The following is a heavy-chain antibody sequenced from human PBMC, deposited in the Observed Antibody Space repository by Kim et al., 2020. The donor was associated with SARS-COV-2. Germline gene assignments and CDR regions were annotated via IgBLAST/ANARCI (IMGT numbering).Heavy chain of an antibody. J-gene: IGHJ4*02. Sequence: YSPSCPGQVTIAADKSSSTAYLQWSSLKASDTAIYYCARPDYGGNSALDIWGQGTLVTVSS. D-gene: IGHD4-17*01. V-gene: IGHV5-51*01. CDR3: ARPDYGGNSALDI.